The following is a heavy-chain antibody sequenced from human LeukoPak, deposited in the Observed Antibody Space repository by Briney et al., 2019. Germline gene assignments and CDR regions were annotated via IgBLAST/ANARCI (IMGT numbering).Heavy chain of an antibody. CDR2: INPNSGGT. D-gene: IGHD3-16*02. V-gene: IGHV1-2*02. CDR1: GYTFTGYY. Sequence: ASVKVSCKASGYTFTGYYMHWVRQAPGQGLEWMGWINPNSGGTNYAQKFQGRVTMTRDTSIRTAYMELSRLRSDDTAVYYCARVRPYDYVWGSYRQPGHGWFDPWGQGTLVTVSS. CDR3: ARVRPYDYVWGSYRQPGHGWFDP. J-gene: IGHJ5*02.